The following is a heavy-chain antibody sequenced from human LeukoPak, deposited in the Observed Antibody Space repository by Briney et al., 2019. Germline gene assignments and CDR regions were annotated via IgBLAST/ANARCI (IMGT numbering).Heavy chain of an antibody. CDR2: ISSSSSCL. D-gene: IGHD4-17*01. CDR3: ARVYDDYEWYFLAS. J-gene: IGHJ4*02. V-gene: IGHV3-21*01. Sequence: GGSLRLSCAASGFTFSNYNMNWVRQAPGKGLEWVSSISSSSSCLYYEDAVKGRFTISRDNAKNSLYLQMNSVRAEDTAVYFCARVYDDYEWYFLASGGQGTLFTVS. CDR1: GFTFSNYN.